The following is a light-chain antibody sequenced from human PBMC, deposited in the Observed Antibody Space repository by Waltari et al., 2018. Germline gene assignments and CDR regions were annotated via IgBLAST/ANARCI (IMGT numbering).Light chain of an antibody. CDR3: CSYAGSYTGV. CDR2: DVT. CDR1: STDIGVYNY. J-gene: IGLJ1*01. V-gene: IGLV2-11*01. Sequence: QSALTQPRSVSGSPGQSVTISCTGTSTDIGVYNYVSWYQQHPGKAPKLMIYDVTTRPSGVPDRFSGSTSGNTASLTISGLQAEDEADYYCCSYAGSYTGVFGTGTKVTV.